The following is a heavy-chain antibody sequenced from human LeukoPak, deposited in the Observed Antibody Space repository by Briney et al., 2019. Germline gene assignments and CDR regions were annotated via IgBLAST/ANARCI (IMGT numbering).Heavy chain of an antibody. Sequence: PGGSLRLSCAASGFTFSSYAMSWVRQAPGKGLEWVSAISGSGGSTYYADSVKGRFTISRDNSKSTLYLQMNSLRAEDTAVYYCAKAGFYYDSSGYPYYFDYWGQGTLVTVSS. CDR1: GFTFSSYA. CDR2: ISGSGGST. CDR3: AKAGFYYDSSGYPYYFDY. J-gene: IGHJ4*02. V-gene: IGHV3-23*01. D-gene: IGHD3-22*01.